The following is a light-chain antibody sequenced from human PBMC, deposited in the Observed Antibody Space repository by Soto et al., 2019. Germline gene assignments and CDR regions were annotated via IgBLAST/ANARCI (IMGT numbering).Light chain of an antibody. J-gene: IGKJ5*01. Sequence: VLTQSPGTLSLSPGDRATLSCRASQTVTSNFLAWYQEKPGQAPRLLIYGASSRATGIPDRFSGSGSGTDFTLTISRLEPEDFAVYYCQQHGGSPITFGQGTRLEIK. CDR1: QTVTSNF. CDR3: QQHGGSPIT. V-gene: IGKV3-20*01. CDR2: GAS.